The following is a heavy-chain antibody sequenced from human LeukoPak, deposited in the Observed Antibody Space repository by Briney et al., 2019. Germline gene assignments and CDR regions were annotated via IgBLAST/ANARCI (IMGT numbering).Heavy chain of an antibody. D-gene: IGHD2-8*01. CDR3: ATDGGYCTNDVCCTAFDY. Sequence: GGSLRLSCAASGFTFSSYAMSWVRQAPGKGLEWVSAISGSGGSTYYADSVKGRFTISRDNAKNSLYLQMNSLRAEDTAVYYCATDGGYCTNDVCCTAFDYWGQGTLVTVSS. CDR2: ISGSGGST. CDR1: GFTFSSYA. J-gene: IGHJ4*02. V-gene: IGHV3-23*01.